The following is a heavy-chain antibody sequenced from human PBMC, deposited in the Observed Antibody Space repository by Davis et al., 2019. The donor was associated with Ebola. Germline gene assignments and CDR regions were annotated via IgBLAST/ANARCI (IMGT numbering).Heavy chain of an antibody. CDR1: GFTFSRYW. CDR2: IKQDGSEK. Sequence: GGSLRLSCAASGFTFSRYWMSWVRQAPGKGLEWVANIKQDGSEKYYVDSVKGRFTISRDNAKNSLYLQMNSLRAEDTAVYYCARGEYDYIWGSYHYRGFDYWGQGTLVTVSS. CDR3: ARGEYDYIWGSYHYRGFDY. J-gene: IGHJ4*02. V-gene: IGHV3-7*01. D-gene: IGHD3-16*02.